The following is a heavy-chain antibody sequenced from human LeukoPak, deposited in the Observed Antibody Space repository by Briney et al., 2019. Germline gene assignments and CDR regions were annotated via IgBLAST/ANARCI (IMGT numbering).Heavy chain of an antibody. CDR1: GFTFDDYA. CDR3: ARNLIAVAGTFDY. Sequence: PGRSLRLSCAASGFTFDDYAMHWVRQAPGKGLEWVSGISWNSGSIGYADSVKGRFTISRDNAKNSLYLQMNSLRAEDTALYYCARNLIAVAGTFDYWGQGTLVTVSS. D-gene: IGHD6-19*01. V-gene: IGHV3-9*01. CDR2: ISWNSGSI. J-gene: IGHJ4*02.